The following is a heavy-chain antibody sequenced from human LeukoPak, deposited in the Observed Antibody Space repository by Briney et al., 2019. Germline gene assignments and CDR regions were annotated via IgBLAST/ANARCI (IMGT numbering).Heavy chain of an antibody. D-gene: IGHD3-16*01. V-gene: IGHV3-7*03. Sequence: GGSLRLSCAASGVTLSSCAMSWARQAPGKGLEWVASINHNGNVNYYVDSVKGRFTISRDNAKNSLYLQMSNLRAEDTAVYFCARGGGLDVWGQGATVTVSS. CDR1: GVTLSSCA. CDR2: INHNGNVN. J-gene: IGHJ6*02. CDR3: ARGGGLDV.